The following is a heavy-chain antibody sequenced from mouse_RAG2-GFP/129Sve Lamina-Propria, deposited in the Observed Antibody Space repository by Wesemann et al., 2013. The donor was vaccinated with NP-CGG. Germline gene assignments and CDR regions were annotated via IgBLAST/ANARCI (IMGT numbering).Heavy chain of an antibody. D-gene: IGHD3-1*01. J-gene: IGHJ2*01. V-gene: IGHV2-3*01. CDR3: AKGLSFDY. CDR2: IWGDGST. Sequence: GKGLEWLGVIWGDGSTNYHSALISRLSISKDNSKSQVFLKLNSLQTDDTATYYCAKGLSFDYWGQGTTLTVSS.